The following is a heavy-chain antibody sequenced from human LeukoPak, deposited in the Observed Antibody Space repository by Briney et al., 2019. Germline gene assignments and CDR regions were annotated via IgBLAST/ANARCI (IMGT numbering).Heavy chain of an antibody. CDR3: ARDIYYDSSEDAFDI. J-gene: IGHJ3*02. Sequence: SETLSLTCTVSGGSISSYYWSWIRQPAGKGLEWIGRIYTSGSTNYNPSLKSRVTISVDKSKNQFSLKLSSVTAPDTAVYYCARDIYYDSSEDAFDIWGQGTMVTVSS. D-gene: IGHD3-22*01. CDR1: GGSISSYY. V-gene: IGHV4-4*07. CDR2: IYTSGST.